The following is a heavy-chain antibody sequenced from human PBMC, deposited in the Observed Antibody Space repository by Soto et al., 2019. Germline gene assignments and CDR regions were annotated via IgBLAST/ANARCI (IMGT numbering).Heavy chain of an antibody. V-gene: IGHV4-34*01. CDR2: INHSGST. J-gene: IGHJ5*02. D-gene: IGHD3-3*01. CDR1: GGSFSGYY. Sequence: PSETLSLTCALYGGSFSGYYWSWIRQPPGKGLEWIGEINHSGSTNYNPSLKSRVTISVDTSKNQFSLKLSSVTAADTAVYYCARDYDFWSGYRKINWFDPWGQGTLVT. CDR3: ARDYDFWSGYRKINWFDP.